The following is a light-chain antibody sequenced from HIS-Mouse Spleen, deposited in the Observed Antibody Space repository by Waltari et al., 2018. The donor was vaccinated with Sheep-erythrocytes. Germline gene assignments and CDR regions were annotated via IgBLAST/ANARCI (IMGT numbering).Light chain of an antibody. Sequence: SSELTQDPAVSVALGQTVRITCQGDSLRSYYASWYQQKPGQAPVLVIHGKKNRPSRVPDRLSGSSSGNTASLPITGAQAEDEADYYCNSRDSSGNHRVVFGGGTKLTVL. CDR1: SLRSYY. CDR3: NSRDSSGNHRVV. CDR2: GKK. J-gene: IGLJ2*01. V-gene: IGLV3-19*01.